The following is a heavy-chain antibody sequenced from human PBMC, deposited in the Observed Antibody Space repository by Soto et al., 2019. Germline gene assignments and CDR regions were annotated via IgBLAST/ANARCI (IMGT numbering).Heavy chain of an antibody. CDR2: INHSGST. Sequence: SETLSLTCAVYGGSFSGYYWSWIRQPPGKGLEWIGEINHSGSTNYNPSLKSRVTISVDTSKNQFSLKLSSVTAADTAVYYCARGRVYYYGSGSYKTNYYYYMDVWGKGTTVTVSS. CDR1: GGSFSGYY. D-gene: IGHD3-10*01. CDR3: ARGRVYYYGSGSYKTNYYYYMDV. V-gene: IGHV4-34*01. J-gene: IGHJ6*03.